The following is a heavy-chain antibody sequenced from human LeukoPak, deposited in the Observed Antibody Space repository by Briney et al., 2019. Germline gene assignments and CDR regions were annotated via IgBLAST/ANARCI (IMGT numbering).Heavy chain of an antibody. D-gene: IGHD4-11*01. V-gene: IGHV4-59*01. CDR2: IYYSGST. Sequence: PSETLSLTCAVSGGSISTYYWNWIRQPPGKGLEWIGYIYYSGSTNYNPSLKSRVTISVDTSKNQFSLKLSSVTAADTAVYYCARENSNYVGAFDYWGQGTLVTVSS. CDR3: ARENSNYVGAFDY. CDR1: GGSISTYY. J-gene: IGHJ4*02.